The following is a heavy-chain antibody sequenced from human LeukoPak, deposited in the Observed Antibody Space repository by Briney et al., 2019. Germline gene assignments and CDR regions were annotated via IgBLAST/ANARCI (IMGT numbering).Heavy chain of an antibody. CDR3: ATCGSNWPYYYYGMDV. CDR1: GFTFSSYA. Sequence: GGSLRLSCAASGFTFSSYAMSWVRQAPGKGLEWVSAISGSGGSTYYADSVKGRFTISRDNSKNTLYLQMNSLRAEDTAVYYCATCGSNWPYYYYGMDVWGQGTTVTVSS. D-gene: IGHD4-4*01. CDR2: ISGSGGST. V-gene: IGHV3-23*01. J-gene: IGHJ6*02.